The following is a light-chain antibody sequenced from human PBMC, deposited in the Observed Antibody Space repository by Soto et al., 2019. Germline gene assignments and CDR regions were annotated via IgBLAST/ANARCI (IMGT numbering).Light chain of an antibody. CDR2: GAS. V-gene: IGKV3-20*01. CDR3: QQYGSSRT. CDR1: QSLNSNS. Sequence: EIVLTQSPGTLSVSPGERATLSCRASQSLNSNSIAWYQQKPGQAPRLLIYGASSRATGIPDRFSGSGSGTDFTLTISRLEPEDFAVYYCQQYGSSRTFGQGTKVDIK. J-gene: IGKJ1*01.